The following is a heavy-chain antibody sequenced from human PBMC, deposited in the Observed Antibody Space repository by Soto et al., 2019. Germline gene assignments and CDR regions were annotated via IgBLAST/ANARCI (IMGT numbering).Heavy chain of an antibody. D-gene: IGHD1-1*01. CDR3: ARRPNWNLIDH. Sequence: PGGSLKISCKGSGYSFTSYWIGWVRQMPGKGLEGMGIMYPGDSDTRYSPSFQGQVNISADKSISTAYLQWSSLKASDTAMYYCARRPNWNLIDHWGQGTLVTVSS. J-gene: IGHJ4*02. CDR1: GYSFTSYW. CDR2: MYPGDSDT. V-gene: IGHV5-51*03.